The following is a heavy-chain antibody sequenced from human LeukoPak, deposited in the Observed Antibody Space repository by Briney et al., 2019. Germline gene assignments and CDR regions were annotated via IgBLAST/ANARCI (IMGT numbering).Heavy chain of an antibody. CDR2: ISWNSGSI. Sequence: PGRSLRLPCAASGFTFDAYAMHWVRQAPGKGLEWVSGISWNSGSIGYADSVKGRFTISRDNAKNSLYLQMNSLRAEDTALYYCARDGAATIPIGMDVWGQGTTVIVSS. J-gene: IGHJ6*02. CDR1: GFTFDAYA. D-gene: IGHD5-12*01. V-gene: IGHV3-9*01. CDR3: ARDGAATIPIGMDV.